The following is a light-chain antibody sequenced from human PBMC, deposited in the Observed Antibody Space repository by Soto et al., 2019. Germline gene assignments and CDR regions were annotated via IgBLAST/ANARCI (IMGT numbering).Light chain of an antibody. J-gene: IGKJ1*01. V-gene: IGKV1-39*01. CDR1: QGISTY. Sequence: DIQMTQSPSSLSASVGDRVTITCRASQGISTYLNWYHQKPGKAPKLLIYAASSLQSGVPSRFSGSGSGTDFTLTISSLQPEDFATYYCQQSYSTPWTCGQGTKGDIK. CDR3: QQSYSTPWT. CDR2: AAS.